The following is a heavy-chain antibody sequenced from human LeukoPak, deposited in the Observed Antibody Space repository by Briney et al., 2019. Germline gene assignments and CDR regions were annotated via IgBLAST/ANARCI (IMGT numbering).Heavy chain of an antibody. CDR2: ISGSGGST. CDR1: GFTFSSYA. D-gene: IGHD3-10*01. Sequence: PGGSLRLSCAASGFTFSSYAMSWVRQAPGKGLEWVSAISGSGGSTYYADSVKGRFTISRDNSKNTLYLQMNSLRAEDTAVYYCARKVLIRGVTAYDAFDIWGQGTMVTVSS. J-gene: IGHJ3*02. V-gene: IGHV3-23*01. CDR3: ARKVLIRGVTAYDAFDI.